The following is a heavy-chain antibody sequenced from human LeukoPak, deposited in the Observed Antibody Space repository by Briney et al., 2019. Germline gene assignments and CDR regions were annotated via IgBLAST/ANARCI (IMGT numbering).Heavy chain of an antibody. D-gene: IGHD3-3*01. CDR3: ARDIRPRVESFDY. V-gene: IGHV1-2*02. CDR1: GCTFTDYH. Sequence: ASVKVSCKASGCTFTDYHIHWVRQAPGQGLEWMGWINPNSGGTNYVQKLQGRVTMTRDTSISTAYMELSRLTSDDTAVYYCARDIRPRVESFDYWGQGTLVTVSS. CDR2: INPNSGGT. J-gene: IGHJ4*02.